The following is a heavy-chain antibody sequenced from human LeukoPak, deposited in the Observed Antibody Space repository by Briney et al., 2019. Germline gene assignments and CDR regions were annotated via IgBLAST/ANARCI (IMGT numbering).Heavy chain of an antibody. D-gene: IGHD3-10*01. CDR2: IYPGDSDT. V-gene: IGHV5-51*01. CDR1: GSIFTTYW. CDR3: ATSRGHPARFDP. J-gene: IGHJ5*02. Sequence: GASLKISCKGSGSIFTTYWIAWVRPLPGKGLEWMGIIYPGDSDTRYSPSFQGQVTISAGKSISTAYLQWSSLKASDTAMYYCATSRGHPARFDPWGQGTLVTVSS.